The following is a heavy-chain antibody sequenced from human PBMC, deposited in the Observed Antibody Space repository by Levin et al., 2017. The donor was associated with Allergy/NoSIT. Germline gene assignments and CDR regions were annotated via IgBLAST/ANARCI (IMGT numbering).Heavy chain of an antibody. Sequence: GESLKISCKGSGYSFTNNWIGWVRQMPGKGLEWMGIIFPGDSDTRYSPSFQGRVTISVDKSVSTAYLQWTSLEASDTAIYYCATTSAAGALYYFDHWGQGTLVTVSS. J-gene: IGHJ4*02. CDR2: IFPGDSDT. CDR3: ATTSAAGALYYFDH. D-gene: IGHD6-13*01. V-gene: IGHV5-51*01. CDR1: GYSFTNNW.